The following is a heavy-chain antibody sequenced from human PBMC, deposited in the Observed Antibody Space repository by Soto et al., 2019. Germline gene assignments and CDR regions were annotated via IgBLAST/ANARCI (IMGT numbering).Heavy chain of an antibody. Sequence: SETLALTCAVSGGCFSGYYWSWIRQPPGKGLEWIGEINHSGSTNYNPSLKSRVTISVDTSKNQFSLKLSSVTAADTAVYYCARESDIVVVVAAPAYFDYWGQGTLVTVSS. CDR1: GGCFSGYY. CDR2: INHSGST. J-gene: IGHJ4*02. D-gene: IGHD2-15*01. CDR3: ARESDIVVVVAAPAYFDY. V-gene: IGHV4-34*01.